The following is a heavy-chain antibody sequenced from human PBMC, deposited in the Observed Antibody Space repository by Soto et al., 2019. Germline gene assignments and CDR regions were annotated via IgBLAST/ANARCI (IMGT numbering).Heavy chain of an antibody. D-gene: IGHD2-15*01. CDR1: GYSISSGYY. CDR2: IYHSGST. CDR3: AREIEGCSGGSCFDAFDI. J-gene: IGHJ3*02. Sequence: PSETLSLTCAVSGYSISSGYYWGWIRQPPGKGLEWIGSIYHSGSTYYNPSLKSRVTISVDTSKNQFSLKLSSVTAADTAVYYCAREIEGCSGGSCFDAFDIWGQGTMVTVSS. V-gene: IGHV4-38-2*02.